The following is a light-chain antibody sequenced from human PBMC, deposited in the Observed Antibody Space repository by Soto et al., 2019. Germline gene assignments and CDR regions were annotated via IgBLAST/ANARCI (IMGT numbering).Light chain of an antibody. Sequence: QSALTQPPSASGSPGQSVTISCTGTSSDFGTSNYVSWYQQHPGKAPKLMIYEVTKRPSGVPDRFSGSKSGNTASLTVSGLQADDEVDYYCSSRSGTDILYVFGTGTKVTVL. J-gene: IGLJ1*01. CDR2: EVT. V-gene: IGLV2-8*01. CDR3: SSRSGTDILYV. CDR1: SSDFGTSNY.